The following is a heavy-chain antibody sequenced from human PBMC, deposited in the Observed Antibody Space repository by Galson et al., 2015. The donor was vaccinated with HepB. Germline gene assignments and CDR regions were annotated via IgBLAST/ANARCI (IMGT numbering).Heavy chain of an antibody. J-gene: IGHJ4*02. CDR2: ISYDGSNK. CDR1: GFTFSTYV. CDR3: AKHLDPAWGTTVVTPGVPGY. D-gene: IGHD4-23*01. V-gene: IGHV3-30*18. Sequence: SLRLSCAASGFTFSTYVMHWVRQAPGKGLEWVAVISYDGSNKYYADSVKGRFTISRDNSKNTLYLQMNSLRAEDTAVYYCAKHLDPAWGTTVVTPGVPGYWGQGTLVTVSS.